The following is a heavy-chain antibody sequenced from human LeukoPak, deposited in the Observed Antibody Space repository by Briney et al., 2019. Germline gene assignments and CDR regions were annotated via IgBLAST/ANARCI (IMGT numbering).Heavy chain of an antibody. CDR3: ARDRLLEDRDYHYYYYMDV. Sequence: GGSLRLSCVVSGFTFSSYSMNWVRQAPGKGLEWVSSISSSSNYIYYADSVRGRFTISRDNAKNSLSLQMNSLRAEDTAVYYCARDRLLEDRDYHYYYYMDVWGIGTTVTVSS. D-gene: IGHD1-1*01. V-gene: IGHV3-21*01. J-gene: IGHJ6*03. CDR1: GFTFSSYS. CDR2: ISSSSNYI.